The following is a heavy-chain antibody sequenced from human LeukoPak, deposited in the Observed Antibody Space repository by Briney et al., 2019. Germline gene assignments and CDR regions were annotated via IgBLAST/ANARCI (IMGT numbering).Heavy chain of an antibody. CDR2: IIPILGIA. D-gene: IGHD3-22*01. V-gene: IGHV1-69*04. Sequence: ASVKVSCKASGGTFSSYAISWVRQAPGQGLEWMGRIIPILGIANYAQKFQGRVTITADKSTSTAYMELSSLRSEDTAVYYCARGDDSGGYYSGYWGQGTLVTVSS. CDR3: ARGDDSGGYYSGY. CDR1: GGTFSSYA. J-gene: IGHJ4*02.